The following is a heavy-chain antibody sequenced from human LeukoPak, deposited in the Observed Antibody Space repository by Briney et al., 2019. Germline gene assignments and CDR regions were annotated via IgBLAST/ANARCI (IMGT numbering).Heavy chain of an antibody. CDR3: ARGSILGATGYD. Sequence: GGSLRLSCAASGFSFSDSSMAWVRQAPGKGLEWVSSISGNSYWIYYAGPVKDRFTISRDNARNSLYLEMERLSADDTAVYYCARGSILGATGYDWGQGTLVAVSS. D-gene: IGHD1-26*01. CDR2: ISGNSYWI. CDR1: GFSFSDSS. V-gene: IGHV3-21*01. J-gene: IGHJ4*02.